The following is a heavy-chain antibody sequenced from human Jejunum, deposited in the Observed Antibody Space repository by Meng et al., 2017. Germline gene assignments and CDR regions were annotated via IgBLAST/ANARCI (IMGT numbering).Heavy chain of an antibody. V-gene: IGHV2-5*02. J-gene: IGHJ5*02. CDR1: GFSLSTSGVG. Sequence: SGPTLVKPTQTLTLTCTFSGFSLSTSGVGVGWIRQPPGKALECLALIYWDDDKRYNPSLKNRLTITKDAYKNQVVLTMTNMDLVNTAKYYCAQRLAEGGNDTVGWIDPWGQGTLVTVSS. CDR3: AQRLAEGGNDTVGWIDP. CDR2: IYWDDDK. D-gene: IGHD1-1*01.